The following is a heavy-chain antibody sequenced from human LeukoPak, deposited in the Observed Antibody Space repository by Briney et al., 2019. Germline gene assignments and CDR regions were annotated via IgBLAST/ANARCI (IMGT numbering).Heavy chain of an antibody. J-gene: IGHJ4*02. D-gene: IGHD2-21*02. CDR2: INHSGST. CDR1: GGSFSGYY. V-gene: IGHV4-34*01. CDR3: AKGVKQIVVVTAQHYLDY. Sequence: SETLSLTCAVYGGSFSGYYWSWIRQPPGKGLEWIGEINHSGSTNYNPSLKSRVTISVDTSKNQFSLKLSSVTAADTAVYYCAKGVKQIVVVTAQHYLDYWGQGTLVTVSS.